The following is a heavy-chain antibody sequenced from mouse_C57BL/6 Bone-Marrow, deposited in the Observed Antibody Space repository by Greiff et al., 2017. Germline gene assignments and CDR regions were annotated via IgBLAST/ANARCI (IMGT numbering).Heavy chain of an antibody. J-gene: IGHJ2*01. D-gene: IGHD1-3*01. CDR2: INPSTGGT. CDR3: ARRNPVAPGDY. CDR1: GYSFTGYY. Sequence: VQLQQSGPELVKPGASVKISCKASGYSFTGYYMNWVKQSPEKSLEWIGEINPSTGGTTYNQKFKAKATLTVDKSSSTADMQLKSLTSEDSAVYYCARRNPVAPGDYWGQGTTLTVSS. V-gene: IGHV1-42*01.